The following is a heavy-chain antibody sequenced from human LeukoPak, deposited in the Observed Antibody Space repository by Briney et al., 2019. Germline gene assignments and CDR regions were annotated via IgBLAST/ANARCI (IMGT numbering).Heavy chain of an antibody. CDR3: VRYEFDY. Sequence: GGSLRLSCVSSGFTFSDYWMIWVRQAPGKGLEWVATIEKDGSREFYVDSVKGRFTISRDNAKNSMYLQMNSLRVEDTAVYYCVRYEFDYWGQGTLVTVSS. J-gene: IGHJ4*02. CDR2: IEKDGSRE. D-gene: IGHD2-8*01. CDR1: GFTFSDYW. V-gene: IGHV3-7*01.